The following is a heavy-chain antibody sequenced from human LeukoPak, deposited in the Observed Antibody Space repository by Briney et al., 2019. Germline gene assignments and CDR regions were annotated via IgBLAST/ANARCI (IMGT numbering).Heavy chain of an antibody. V-gene: IGHV1-69*05. Sequence: ASVKVSCKTSGYSLITYDITWVRQAPGQGLEWMGGIIPIFGTANYAQKFQGRVTITTDESTSTAYMELSSLRSEDTAVYYCAREYCTNGVCYTGDAFDIWGQGTMVTVSS. J-gene: IGHJ3*02. CDR3: AREYCTNGVCYTGDAFDI. D-gene: IGHD2-8*01. CDR2: IIPIFGTA. CDR1: GYSLITYD.